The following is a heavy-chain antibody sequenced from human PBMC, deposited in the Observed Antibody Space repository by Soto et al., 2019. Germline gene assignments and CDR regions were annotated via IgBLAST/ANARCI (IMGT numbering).Heavy chain of an antibody. J-gene: IGHJ6*03. CDR2: MNPNSGNT. Sequence: ALVKGACKTSGYTITIYDINWVRQNTGQGLEWMGWMNPNSGNTGYAQKFQGRVTMTRNTSISTAYMELSSLRSEDTAVYYCARGADCSGGSCYLGPYYYYYYMDVWGKGTTVTVSS. CDR3: ARGADCSGGSCYLGPYYYYYYMDV. V-gene: IGHV1-8*01. D-gene: IGHD2-15*01. CDR1: GYTITIYD.